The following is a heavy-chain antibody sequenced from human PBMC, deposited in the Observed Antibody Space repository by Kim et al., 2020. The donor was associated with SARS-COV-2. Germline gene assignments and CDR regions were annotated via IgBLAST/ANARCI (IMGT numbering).Heavy chain of an antibody. D-gene: IGHD2-2*01. V-gene: IGHV4-4*02. J-gene: IGHJ5*02. Sequence: NASLKSRVTMSVDKSKNQFSLKRTSVTAADTAVYYCARCPVDTSSFWFDPWGQGTLVTVSS. CDR3: ARCPVDTSSFWFDP.